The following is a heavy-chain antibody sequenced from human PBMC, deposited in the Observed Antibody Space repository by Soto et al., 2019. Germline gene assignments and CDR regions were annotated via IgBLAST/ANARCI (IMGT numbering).Heavy chain of an antibody. J-gene: IGHJ4*02. D-gene: IGHD4-17*01. Sequence: QVQLQESGPGLVKPSGTLSLTCAVSSGSISSSNWWSWVRQPPGKGLEWIGEIYHSGSTNYNPSRKGRVTISVDKSKNLFSLRLGSWTAADAAVYYCPRDDDDGDFYWGQGTLVTVSS. V-gene: IGHV4-4*02. CDR3: PRDDDDGDFY. CDR1: SGSISSSNW. CDR2: IYHSGST.